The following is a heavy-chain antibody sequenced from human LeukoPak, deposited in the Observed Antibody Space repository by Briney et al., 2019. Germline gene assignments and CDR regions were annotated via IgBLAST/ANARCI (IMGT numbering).Heavy chain of an antibody. CDR3: AEGKMATIAHAFDM. CDR1: GFTFSSNY. Sequence: PGGSLRLSCAASGFTFSSNYMSWVRQAPGKGLEGVSGISWNSGSMGYADSVKGRFTISRDNAKKSLYLEMNSLRVEDTALYYCAEGKMATIAHAFDMWGQGTMVTVSS. D-gene: IGHD5-24*01. J-gene: IGHJ3*02. CDR2: ISWNSGSM. V-gene: IGHV3-9*01.